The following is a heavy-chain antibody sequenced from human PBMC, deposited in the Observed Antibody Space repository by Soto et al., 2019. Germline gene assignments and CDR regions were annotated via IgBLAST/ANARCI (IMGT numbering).Heavy chain of an antibody. D-gene: IGHD3-9*01. CDR1: GGSISSSSYY. CDR2: IYYSGST. Sequence: SETLSLTCTVSGGSISSSSYYWGWIRQPPGKGLEWIGSIYYSGSTYYNPSLKSRVTISVDTSKNQFSLKLSSVTAADTAVYYCARHSILTGYDYWGQGTLVTVSS. V-gene: IGHV4-39*01. J-gene: IGHJ4*02. CDR3: ARHSILTGYDY.